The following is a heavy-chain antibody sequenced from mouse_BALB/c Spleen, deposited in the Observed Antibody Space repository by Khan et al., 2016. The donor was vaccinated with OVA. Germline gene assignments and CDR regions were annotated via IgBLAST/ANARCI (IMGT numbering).Heavy chain of an antibody. CDR3: ARMGYYVPYYAMDY. V-gene: IGHV3-2*02. CDR1: GYSITSDYA. Sequence: VQLKESGPGLVKPSQSLSLTCPVTGYSITSDYAWNWIRQFPGNKLEWMGYINYSGSTSYNPSLKSRISITRDTSKNQFFLLLNSVTTEDTATYYCARMGYYVPYYAMDYWGQGTSVTVSS. CDR2: INYSGST. J-gene: IGHJ4*01. D-gene: IGHD1-1*01.